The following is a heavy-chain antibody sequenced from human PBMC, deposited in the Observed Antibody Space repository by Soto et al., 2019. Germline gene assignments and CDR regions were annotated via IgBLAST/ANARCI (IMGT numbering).Heavy chain of an antibody. CDR1: GGTFSSYA. Sequence: PPASVKVSCKASGGTFSSYAISWVRQAPGQGLEWMGGIIPIFGTANYAKKFKGRFRITADKSTSTAYMELSSLRFEDTAVYYCASSMDSSGYFEYYYSGWDVWAQGTTVTVSS. J-gene: IGHJ6*02. V-gene: IGHV1-69*06. D-gene: IGHD3-22*01. CDR3: ASSMDSSGYFEYYYSGWDV. CDR2: IIPIFGTA.